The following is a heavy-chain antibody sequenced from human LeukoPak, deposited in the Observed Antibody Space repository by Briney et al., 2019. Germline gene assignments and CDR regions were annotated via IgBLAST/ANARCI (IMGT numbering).Heavy chain of an antibody. CDR2: IKQDGSEK. CDR1: EFSVGSNY. CDR3: ARIRFGESYAPKSYYYYYMDV. V-gene: IGHV3-7*01. D-gene: IGHD3-10*01. Sequence: GGSLRLSCAASEFSVGSNYMTWVRQAPGKGLEWVANIKQDGSEKYYVDSVKGRFTISRDNAKNSLYLQMNRLRVEDTAVYYCARIRFGESYAPKSYYYYYMDVWGIGTTVTISS. J-gene: IGHJ6*03.